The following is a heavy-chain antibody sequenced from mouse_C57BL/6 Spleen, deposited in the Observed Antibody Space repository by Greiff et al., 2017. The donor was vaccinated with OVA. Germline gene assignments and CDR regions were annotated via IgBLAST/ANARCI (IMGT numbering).Heavy chain of an antibody. Sequence: VKLVESGAELVKPGASVKISCKASGYAFSSYWMNWVKQRPGKGLEWIGQIYPGDGDTNYNGKFKGKATLTADKSSSTAYMQLSSLTSEDSAVYFCAREESIITTVVASHFDYWGQGTTLTVSS. J-gene: IGHJ2*01. CDR2: IYPGDGDT. CDR1: GYAFSSYW. CDR3: AREESIITTVVASHFDY. V-gene: IGHV1-80*01. D-gene: IGHD1-1*01.